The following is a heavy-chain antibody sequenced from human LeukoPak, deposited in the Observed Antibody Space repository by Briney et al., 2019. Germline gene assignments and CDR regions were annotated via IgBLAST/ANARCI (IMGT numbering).Heavy chain of an antibody. CDR2: ISPTSDNT. J-gene: IGHJ4*02. V-gene: IGHV1-2*02. CDR1: GYTFTYYY. D-gene: IGHD6-13*01. Sequence: GSSVQVSCKASGYTFTYYYMHWVRQAPGPGLEWMGWISPTSDNTNHAQKFQGRVTMTRDTSISTAYMELSRLRSDDTSVYYCARAQGTAAYWGQGTLVTVCS. CDR3: ARAQGTAAY.